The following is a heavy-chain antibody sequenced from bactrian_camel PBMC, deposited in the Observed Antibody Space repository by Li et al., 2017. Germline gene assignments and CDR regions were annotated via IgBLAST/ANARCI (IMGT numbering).Heavy chain of an antibody. D-gene: IGHD6*01. CDR3: ARVRGVVAVGFVDY. CDR1: GYTFNTH. Sequence: QLVESGGGSALAGGSVRLSCAASGYTFNTHSWFRQAPGKEREGVAGIDTLGRTSYIDSVLGRFTIAGDNAKNTVYLQMDSLKPDDTAVYSCARVRGVVAVGFVDYWGQGTQVTVS. CDR2: IDTLGRT. J-gene: IGHJ4*01. V-gene: IGHV3S10*01.